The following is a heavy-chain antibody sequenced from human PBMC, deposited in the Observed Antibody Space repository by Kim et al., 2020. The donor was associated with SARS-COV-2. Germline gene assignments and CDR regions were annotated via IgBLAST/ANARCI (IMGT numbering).Heavy chain of an antibody. V-gene: IGHV1-3*01. CDR1: GYTFTSYA. Sequence: ASVKVSCKASGYTFTSYAMHWVRQAPGQRLEWMGWINAGNGNTKYSQKFQGIVTITRDTSASTAYMELSSLRSEDTAVYYCARDLLKDYGGAYYYYYGMDVWGQGTTVTVSS. CDR3: ARDLLKDYGGAYYYYYGMDV. CDR2: INAGNGNT. J-gene: IGHJ6*02. D-gene: IGHD4-17*01.